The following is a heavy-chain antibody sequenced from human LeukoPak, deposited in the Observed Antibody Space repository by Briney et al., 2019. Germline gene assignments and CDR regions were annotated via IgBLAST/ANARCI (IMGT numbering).Heavy chain of an antibody. D-gene: IGHD3-3*01. Sequence: ASVKVFCKASGGTFSSYAISWVRQAPGQGLEWMGRIIPILGIANYAQKFQGRVTITADKSTSTAYMELSSLRSEDTAVYYCARVAPPPYDFWSGPNYYYYGMDVWGQGTTVTVSS. V-gene: IGHV1-69*04. CDR2: IIPILGIA. CDR3: ARVAPPPYDFWSGPNYYYYGMDV. CDR1: GGTFSSYA. J-gene: IGHJ6*02.